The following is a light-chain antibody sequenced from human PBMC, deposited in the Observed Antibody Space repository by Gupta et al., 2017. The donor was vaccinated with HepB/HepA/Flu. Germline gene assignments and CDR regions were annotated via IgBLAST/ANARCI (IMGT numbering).Light chain of an antibody. V-gene: IGLV3-1*01. CDR1: KLGDKY. CDR2: QDS. J-gene: IGLJ2*01. Sequence: SYELTQPPSVSVSPGQTASITCSGDKLGDKYACWYQQKPGQSPVLVIYQDSKRPSGSPERFSVSNSGNTATLTISGTQARDEADYYCQAWDSSTGVFGGGTKLTVI. CDR3: QAWDSSTGV.